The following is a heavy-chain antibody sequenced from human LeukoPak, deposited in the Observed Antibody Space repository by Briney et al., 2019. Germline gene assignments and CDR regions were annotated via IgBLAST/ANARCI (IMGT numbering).Heavy chain of an antibody. Sequence: PSETLSLTCTVSGGSISRSNYYWGWIRQPPGKGLEWIGSLDSIGTTFYNPSLKSRVSMSADTSKNQFSLKLSSVTAADTAVYYCARPESSYSYMAVWGNGTTVTVSS. J-gene: IGHJ6*03. CDR1: GGSISRSNYY. CDR2: LDSIGTT. D-gene: IGHD1-14*01. CDR3: ARPESSYSYMAV. V-gene: IGHV4-39*01.